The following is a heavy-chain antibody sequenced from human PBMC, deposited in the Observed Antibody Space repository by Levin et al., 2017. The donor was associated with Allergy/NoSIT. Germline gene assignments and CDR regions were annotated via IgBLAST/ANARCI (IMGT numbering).Heavy chain of an antibody. J-gene: IGHJ4*02. CDR3: AKDAIRGSDQPYYFDY. CDR2: IINSGVGT. D-gene: IGHD6-19*01. Sequence: LSFSSSLFPFPPSSLSWVRQAPGKGLEWVSAIINSGVGTYYADSVKGRFTISLSPSKNTMYLQMNSLRAEDTAVYFCAKDAIRGSDQPYYFDYWGQGTLVTASS. V-gene: IGHV3-23*01. CDR1: LFPFPPSS.